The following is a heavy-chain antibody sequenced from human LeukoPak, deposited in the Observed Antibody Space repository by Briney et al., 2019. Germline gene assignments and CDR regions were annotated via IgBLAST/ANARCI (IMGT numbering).Heavy chain of an antibody. V-gene: IGHV4-34*01. CDR3: ARIAGSITMVRGRYYYGMDV. Sequence: SETLSLTCAVYGGSFSGYYWRWIRQPPGKGLEWVGEINHSGSTNYNPALKSRVTISVDTFKNQFSMKLSTVTAADKTVYYCARIAGSITMVRGRYYYGMDVWGKGTTVTVSS. CDR1: GGSFSGYY. J-gene: IGHJ6*04. CDR2: INHSGST. D-gene: IGHD3-10*01.